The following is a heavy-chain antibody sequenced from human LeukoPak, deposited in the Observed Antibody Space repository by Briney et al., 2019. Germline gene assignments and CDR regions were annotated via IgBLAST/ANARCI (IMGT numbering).Heavy chain of an antibody. Sequence: GGSLRLSCAASGFTFSSYGMHWVRQAPGKGLEWVAVIWYDESNKYYADSVKGRFTISRDNPKNTLYLQMNSLRAEDTAVYYCARGDRWLLLYYFDYWGQGTLVTVSS. CDR2: IWYDESNK. D-gene: IGHD3-22*01. CDR1: GFTFSSYG. V-gene: IGHV3-33*01. J-gene: IGHJ4*02. CDR3: ARGDRWLLLYYFDY.